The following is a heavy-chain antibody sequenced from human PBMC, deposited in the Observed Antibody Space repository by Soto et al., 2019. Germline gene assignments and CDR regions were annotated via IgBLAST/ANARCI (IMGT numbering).Heavy chain of an antibody. V-gene: IGHV1-3*01. CDR2: INAGNGNT. Sequence: AASVKVSCKASGYTFSNYVLHWVRQAPGQRLEWMGWINAGNGNTKYSQKFQGRVTITRDTSASTAYMELSSLRSEDTAVYFCARDHIELAYCGSECFAPFDYWGPGTLVTVSS. J-gene: IGHJ4*02. CDR3: ARDHIELAYCGSECFAPFDY. D-gene: IGHD2-21*01. CDR1: GYTFSNYV.